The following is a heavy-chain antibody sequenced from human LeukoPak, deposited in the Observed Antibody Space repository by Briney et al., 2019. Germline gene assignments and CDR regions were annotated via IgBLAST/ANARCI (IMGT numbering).Heavy chain of an antibody. CDR2: ISWNSGSI. CDR1: GFTFDDYA. J-gene: IGHJ6*02. V-gene: IGHV3-9*01. CDR3: ATGYYDSSGYYLPSGMDV. Sequence: PGGSLRLSCAASGFTFDDYAMHWVRQAPGKGLEWVSGISWNSGSIGYADSVKGRFTISRDNAKNSLYLQMNSLRAEDTALYYCATGYYDSSGYYLPSGMDVWGQGTTVTVSS. D-gene: IGHD3-22*01.